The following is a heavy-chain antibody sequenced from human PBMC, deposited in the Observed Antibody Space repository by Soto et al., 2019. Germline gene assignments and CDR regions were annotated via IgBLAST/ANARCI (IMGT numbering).Heavy chain of an antibody. Sequence: QVQLVQSGAEVKKPGASVKVSCKASGYTFTSYGISWVRQAPGQGLEWMGWISAYNGNTNYAQKLQGRVTMTPDTATSTAYMELRRLSSDDTAVYYCAGDLAAGTFDYWGQGTLVTVSS. CDR2: ISAYNGNT. V-gene: IGHV1-18*01. CDR3: AGDLAAGTFDY. CDR1: GYTFTSYG. J-gene: IGHJ4*02. D-gene: IGHD6-13*01.